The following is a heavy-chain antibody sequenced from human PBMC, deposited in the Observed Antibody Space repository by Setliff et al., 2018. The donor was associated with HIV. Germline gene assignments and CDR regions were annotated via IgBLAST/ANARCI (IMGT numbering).Heavy chain of an antibody. J-gene: IGHJ4*02. CDR1: GYTFTDYG. V-gene: IGHV7-4-1*02. CDR3: ARRMEMTPIGY. D-gene: IGHD2-15*01. Sequence: ASVKVSCKASGYTFTDYGINWVRQAPGQGLEWMGWINTNNGNPTYAQGFTGRFVFSSDTSVSTAYLQISSLKAEDSAVYYCARRMEMTPIGYWGQGTLVTVSS. CDR2: INTNNGNP.